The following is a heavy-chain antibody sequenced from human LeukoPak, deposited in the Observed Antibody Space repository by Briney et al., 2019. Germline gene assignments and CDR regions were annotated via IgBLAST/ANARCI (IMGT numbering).Heavy chain of an antibody. V-gene: IGHV4-31*03. Sequence: SETLSLTCTVSGGSISSGGYYWSWIRRHPGKGLEWIGYIYYSGSTYYNPSLKSRVTISVDTSKNQFSLKLSSVTAADTAVYYCARANSYDFWSGYYSYWGQGTLVTVSS. CDR2: IYYSGST. D-gene: IGHD3-3*01. J-gene: IGHJ4*02. CDR3: ARANSYDFWSGYYSY. CDR1: GGSISSGGYY.